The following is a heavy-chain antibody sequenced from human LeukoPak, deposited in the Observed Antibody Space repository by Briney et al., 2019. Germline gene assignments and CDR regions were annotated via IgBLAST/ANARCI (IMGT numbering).Heavy chain of an antibody. J-gene: IGHJ5*02. D-gene: IGHD5-18*01. CDR3: ARNHVVDTAPVFPPWFDP. Sequence: GASVKVSCKASGGTFSSYAINWVRQAPGQGLEWMGGIIPIFGTPNYAQRFQGRVTMTRDMSTTIVYMELRSLRSDDTAVYYCARNHVVDTAPVFPPWFDPWGQGTLVTVSS. CDR1: GGTFSSYA. V-gene: IGHV1-69*05. CDR2: IIPIFGTP.